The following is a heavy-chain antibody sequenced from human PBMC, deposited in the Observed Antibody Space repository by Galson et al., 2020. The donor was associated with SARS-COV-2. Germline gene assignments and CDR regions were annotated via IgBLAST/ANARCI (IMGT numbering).Heavy chain of an antibody. CDR2: ISGSGGST. CDR3: AKGGPGITMIVVVIYFDY. CDR1: GFTFSSYA. J-gene: IGHJ4*02. V-gene: IGHV3-23*01. Sequence: GGSLRLSCAASGFTFSSYAMSWVRQAPGKGLEWVSAISGSGGSTYYADSVKGRFTISRDNSKNTLYLQMNSLRAEDTAVYYCAKGGPGITMIVVVIYFDYWGQGTLVTVSS. D-gene: IGHD3-22*01.